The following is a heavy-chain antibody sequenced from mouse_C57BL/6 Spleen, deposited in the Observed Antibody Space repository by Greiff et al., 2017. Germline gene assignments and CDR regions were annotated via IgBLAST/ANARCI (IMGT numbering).Heavy chain of an antibody. Sequence: QVQLQQSGPELVKPGASVKISCKASGYAFSTSWMNWVKQRPGKGLEWIGRIYPGDGDTNYNGNFKGKATLTADKSSSTAYMQLSSLTSEDSAVYFCARSPYYGSSPFAYWGQGTLVTVSA. CDR2: IYPGDGDT. CDR1: GYAFSTSW. D-gene: IGHD1-1*01. V-gene: IGHV1-82*01. CDR3: ARSPYYGSSPFAY. J-gene: IGHJ3*01.